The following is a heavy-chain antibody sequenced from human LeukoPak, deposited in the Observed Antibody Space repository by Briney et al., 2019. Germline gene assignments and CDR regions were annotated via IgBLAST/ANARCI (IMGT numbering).Heavy chain of an antibody. D-gene: IGHD3-22*01. CDR3: ARDRAATTMIVVVGYFDY. CDR2: IKQDGSEK. CDR1: GFTFSSYW. V-gene: IGHV3-7*01. J-gene: IGHJ4*02. Sequence: PGGSLRLSCAASGFTFSSYWMSWVRQAPGKGLEWVANIKQDGSEKYYVDSVKGRFTISRDNAKNSLYLQMNSLRAEDTAVYYCARDRAATTMIVVVGYFDYWGQGTLVTVSS.